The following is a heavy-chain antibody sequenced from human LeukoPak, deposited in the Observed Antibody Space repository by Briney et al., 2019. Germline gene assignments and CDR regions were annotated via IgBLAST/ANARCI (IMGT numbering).Heavy chain of an antibody. CDR1: GYTFTGYY. J-gene: IGHJ4*02. CDR2: INPNSGGT. D-gene: IGHD3-10*01. V-gene: IGHV1-2*02. CDR3: ARGSRRSMVRGPFDY. Sequence: ASVKVSCKASGYTFTGYYMRWVRQAPGQGLEWMGWINPNSGGTNYAQKFQGRVTMTRDTSISTAYMELSRLRSDDTAVYYCARGSRRSMVRGPFDYWGQGTLVTVSS.